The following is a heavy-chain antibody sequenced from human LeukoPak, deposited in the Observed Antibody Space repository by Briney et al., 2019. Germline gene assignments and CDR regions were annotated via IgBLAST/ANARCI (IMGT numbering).Heavy chain of an antibody. D-gene: IGHD6-13*01. CDR2: INHSGST. Sequence: PSETLSLTCAVYGGSFSGYYWSWIRQPPGKGLEWVGEINHSGSTNYNPSLKSRVTISVETSKNQFSRKLSSVPAADTAVYYCARGGGIAAEFDYWGQGTLVPVSS. CDR1: GGSFSGYY. V-gene: IGHV4-34*01. J-gene: IGHJ4*02. CDR3: ARGGGIAAEFDY.